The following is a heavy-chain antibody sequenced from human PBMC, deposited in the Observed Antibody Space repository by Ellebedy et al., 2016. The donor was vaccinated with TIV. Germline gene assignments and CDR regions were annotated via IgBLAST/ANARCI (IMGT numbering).Heavy chain of an antibody. CDR2: ISAGGSAT. CDR1: GFTFSRYA. V-gene: IGHV3-23*01. D-gene: IGHD3-16*01. Sequence: PGGSLRLSCAASGFTFSRYAMMWVRQSPGNGLEWVSAISAGGSATLYGDSVKGRFTISRDNSKNTLFLQMNNLRAEDTAVYYCARWGSFDIWGQGTMVTVSS. CDR3: ARWGSFDI. J-gene: IGHJ3*02.